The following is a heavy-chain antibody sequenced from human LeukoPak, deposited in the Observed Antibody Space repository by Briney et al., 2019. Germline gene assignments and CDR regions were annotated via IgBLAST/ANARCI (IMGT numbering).Heavy chain of an antibody. J-gene: IGHJ2*01. Sequence: KSSETLSLTCTVSGDSISRESWSWIRQAPGKGLECIGYSYDSWRMIYNPSRHRRITISLDPSKNRLSLQLSSVTAADTAVYYCARRIQLWSYWHFDLWGRGTLVTVTS. CDR2: SYDSWRM. CDR3: ARRIQLWSYWHFDL. V-gene: IGHV4-4*08. CDR1: GDSISRES. D-gene: IGHD1-1*01.